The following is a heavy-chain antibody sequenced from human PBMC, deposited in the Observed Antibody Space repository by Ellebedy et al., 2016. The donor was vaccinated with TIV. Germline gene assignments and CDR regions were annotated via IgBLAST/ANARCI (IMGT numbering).Heavy chain of an antibody. J-gene: IGHJ4*02. CDR1: GFTFSDYY. V-gene: IGHV3-11*01. Sequence: GESLKISCAASGFTFSDYYVSWIRQAPGKGLEWVSYISSSSSTIYYADSVKGRFTISRDNAKNSLYLQMNSLRAEDTAVYYCAREGGAGGRHFDYWGQGTLVTVSS. CDR3: AREGGAGGRHFDY. D-gene: IGHD3-16*01. CDR2: ISSSSSTI.